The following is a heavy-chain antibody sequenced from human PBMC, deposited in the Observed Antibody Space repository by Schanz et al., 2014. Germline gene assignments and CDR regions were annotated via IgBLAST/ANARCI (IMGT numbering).Heavy chain of an antibody. CDR1: GGTFSSDT. Sequence: QVHLVQSGAEVKKPGSSVKVSCKASGGTFSSDTFSWVRQAPGQGLEWMGRIVPIAGITNYAQRFQGRVTITADKSSDTAYMERSSLRSEDTAVYYCAGTYCSSTSCYTGYYYMDVWGKGTTVTVSS. CDR3: AGTYCSSTSCYTGYYYMDV. V-gene: IGHV1-69*02. CDR2: IVPIAGIT. D-gene: IGHD2-2*02. J-gene: IGHJ6*03.